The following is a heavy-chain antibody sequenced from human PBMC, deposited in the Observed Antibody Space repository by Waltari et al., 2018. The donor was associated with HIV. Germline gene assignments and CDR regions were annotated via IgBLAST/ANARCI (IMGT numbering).Heavy chain of an antibody. CDR1: GGTFSSYA. D-gene: IGHD3-22*01. J-gene: IGHJ2*01. V-gene: IGHV1-69*01. CDR2: IIPIFGTA. CDR3: ARFRDYYDSSGYDWYFDL. Sequence: QVQLVQSGAEVKKPGSSVKVSCKASGGTFSSYAISWVRQAPGQGLEWMGGIIPIFGTANYAQKCQGRVTITADESTSTAYMELSSLRSEDTAVYYCARFRDYYDSSGYDWYFDLWGRGTLVTVSS.